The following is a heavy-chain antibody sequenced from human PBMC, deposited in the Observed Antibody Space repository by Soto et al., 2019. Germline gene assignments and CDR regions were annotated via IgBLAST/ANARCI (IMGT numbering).Heavy chain of an antibody. J-gene: IGHJ4*02. CDR1: GGSISSYY. CDR2: IYYSGST. CDR3: ATQNCSGGSCTPFDY. Sequence: SETLSLTCTVSGGSISSYYWSWIRQPPGKGLEWIGYIYYSGSTNYNPSLKSRVTISVDTSKNQFSLKLISVTAADTAVYYCATQNCSGGSCTPFDYWGQGTLVTVSS. V-gene: IGHV4-59*08. D-gene: IGHD2-15*01.